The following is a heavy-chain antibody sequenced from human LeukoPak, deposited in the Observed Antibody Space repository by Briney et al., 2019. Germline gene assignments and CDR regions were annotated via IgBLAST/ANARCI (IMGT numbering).Heavy chain of an antibody. D-gene: IGHD6-13*01. J-gene: IGHJ4*02. CDR3: ARGGIAAAGRFDY. Sequence: SVKVSCKASGGTFSSYTISWVRQAPGQGLEWMGRIIPILGIANYAQKFQGRVTITTDESTSTAYMELSSLRSEDTAVYYCARGGIAAAGRFDYWGQGTLVTASS. CDR1: GGTFSSYT. CDR2: IIPILGIA. V-gene: IGHV1-69*16.